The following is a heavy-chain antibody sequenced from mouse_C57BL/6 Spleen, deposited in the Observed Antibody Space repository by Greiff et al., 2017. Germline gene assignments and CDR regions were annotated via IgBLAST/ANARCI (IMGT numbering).Heavy chain of an antibody. CDR2: INPNNGGT. CDR3: ARESNYDLAWFAY. Sequence: EVKLQQSGPELVKPGASVKIPCKASGYTFTDYNMDWVKQSHGKSLEWIGDINPNNGGTIYNQKFKGKATLTVEKSSSTAYMELRSLTSEDTAVXYCARESNYDLAWFAYWGQGTLVTVSA. D-gene: IGHD2-5*01. J-gene: IGHJ3*01. CDR1: GYTFTDYN. V-gene: IGHV1-18*01.